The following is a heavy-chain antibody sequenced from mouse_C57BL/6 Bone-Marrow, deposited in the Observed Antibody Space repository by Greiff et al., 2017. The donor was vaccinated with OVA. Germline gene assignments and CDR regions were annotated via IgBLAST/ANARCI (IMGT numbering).Heavy chain of an antibody. CDR1: GYTFTSYG. Sequence: QVHVKQSGAELARPGASVKLSCKASGYTFTSYGISWVKQRTGQGLEWIGEIYPRSGNTYYNEKFKGKATLTADKSSSTAYMELRSLTSEDSAVYFCARRGRARDYWGQGTTLTVSS. CDR3: ARRGRARDY. V-gene: IGHV1-81*01. CDR2: IYPRSGNT. D-gene: IGHD3-1*01. J-gene: IGHJ2*01.